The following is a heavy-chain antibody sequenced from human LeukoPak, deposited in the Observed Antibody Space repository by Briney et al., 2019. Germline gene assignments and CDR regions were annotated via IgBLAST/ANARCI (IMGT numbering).Heavy chain of an antibody. CDR1: GDSIRRAGYY. D-gene: IGHD3-10*01. Sequence: TLSLTCTVSGDSIRRAGYYWTWIRLRPGKGLEWIGYIHNNGNTSYNPSLGSRVTMSLDMSQTQFSLNLISLTADDTAVYFCARGSYFGDNYYKGTDHWGRGTLVIVSS. V-gene: IGHV4-31*03. J-gene: IGHJ4*02. CDR2: IHNNGNT. CDR3: ARGSYFGDNYYKGTDH.